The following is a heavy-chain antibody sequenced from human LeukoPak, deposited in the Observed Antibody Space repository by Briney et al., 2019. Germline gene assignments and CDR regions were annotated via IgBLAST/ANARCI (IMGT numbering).Heavy chain of an antibody. V-gene: IGHV3-53*01. J-gene: IGHJ4*02. CDR1: GFTFARYS. CDR3: ARGVEPLAANTLAY. Sequence: GGSLRLSCAASGFTFARYSMNWVRQAPGKGLEWVSVLYSDGNTKYADSVQGRFTISRDNSKNTLYLEMNSLSPDDTAVYYCARGVEPLAANTLAYWGQGTLVTVSS. CDR2: LYSDGNT. D-gene: IGHD1-14*01.